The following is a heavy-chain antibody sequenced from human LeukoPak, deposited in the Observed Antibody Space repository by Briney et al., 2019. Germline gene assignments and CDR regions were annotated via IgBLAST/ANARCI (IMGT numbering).Heavy chain of an antibody. CDR2: TFYRSKWYN. V-gene: IGHV6-1*01. D-gene: IGHD2-15*01. CDR3: ARDLYCSSGSCSFDY. J-gene: IGHJ4*02. Sequence: SQTLSLTFAISGDSVSSNSVAWNWLRQSPSRGLEWLGSTFYRSKWYNYYAVSVNSQITINPDTSKNHFSLQLKSVTPEDTAVYYCARDLYCSSGSCSFDYWGQGTQVTVSS. CDR1: GDSVSSNSVA.